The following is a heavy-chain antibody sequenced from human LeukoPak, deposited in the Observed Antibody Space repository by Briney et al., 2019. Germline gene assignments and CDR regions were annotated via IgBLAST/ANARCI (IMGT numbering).Heavy chain of an antibody. D-gene: IGHD3-10*01. J-gene: IGHJ4*02. CDR1: GFTFDDYA. CDR3: AKDLNYYGSGMLDY. CDR2: ISWNSGSI. V-gene: IGHV3-9*01. Sequence: GGSLRLSCAVSGFTFDDYAMHWVRQAPGKGLEGVSGISWNSGSIGYADSVKGRFTISRDNAKNSLYLQMNSLRAEDTALYYCAKDLNYYGSGMLDYWGQGTLVTVSS.